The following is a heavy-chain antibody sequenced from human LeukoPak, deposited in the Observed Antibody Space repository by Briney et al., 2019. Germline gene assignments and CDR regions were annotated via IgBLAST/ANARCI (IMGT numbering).Heavy chain of an antibody. CDR1: GYTFTGYY. V-gene: IGHV1-46*01. D-gene: IGHD5-24*01. CDR2: INPSGGST. J-gene: IGHJ4*02. Sequence: ASVKVSCKASGYTFTGYYMHWVRQAPGQGLEWMGIINPSGGSTSYAQKFQGRVTMTGDTSTSTVYMDLSSLRSEDTAVYYCARALSEMATIGEDFDYWGQGTLVTVSS. CDR3: ARALSEMATIGEDFDY.